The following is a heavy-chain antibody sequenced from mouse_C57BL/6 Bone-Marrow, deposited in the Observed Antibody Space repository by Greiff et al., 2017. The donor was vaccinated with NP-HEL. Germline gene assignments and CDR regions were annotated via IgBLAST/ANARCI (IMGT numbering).Heavy chain of an antibody. J-gene: IGHJ4*01. CDR2: IDPENGDT. V-gene: IGHV14-4*01. Sequence: DVQLQESGAELVRPGASVKLSCTASGFNITDDYMHWVKQRPEQGLEWIGWIDPENGDTEYASKFQGKATITADTSSNTAYLQLSSLTSEDTAVYYCTTGGYYSNYRDYAMDYWGQGTSVTVSS. CDR1: GFNITDDY. CDR3: TTGGYYSNYRDYAMDY. D-gene: IGHD2-5*01.